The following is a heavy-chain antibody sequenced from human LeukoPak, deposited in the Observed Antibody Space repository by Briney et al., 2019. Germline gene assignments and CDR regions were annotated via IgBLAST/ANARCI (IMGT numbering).Heavy chain of an antibody. Sequence: GGSLRLSCAASGFTFSSYWMHWVRQAPGEGLVWVSRINSDGSSTSYADSVKGRFNISRDNAKNTLYLQMNSLRAEDTAVYYCASYGGPTVAFDIWGQGTMVTVSS. CDR2: INSDGSST. J-gene: IGHJ3*02. CDR3: ASYGGPTVAFDI. CDR1: GFTFSSYW. V-gene: IGHV3-74*01. D-gene: IGHD1-14*01.